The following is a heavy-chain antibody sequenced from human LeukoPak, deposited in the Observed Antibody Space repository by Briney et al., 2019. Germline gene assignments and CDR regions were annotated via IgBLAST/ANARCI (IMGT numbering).Heavy chain of an antibody. Sequence: GGSLRLSCAASGFAFSNFSMSWVRQAPGKGLEWVSAMSGSGDGTYYADSVKGRFTISRDNSKNTLYLQMNSLRAEDTAVYYCAKVGSYYLWDWFDPWGQGTLVTVSS. CDR1: GFAFSNFS. D-gene: IGHD1-26*01. V-gene: IGHV3-23*01. CDR2: MSGSGDGT. CDR3: AKVGSYYLWDWFDP. J-gene: IGHJ5*02.